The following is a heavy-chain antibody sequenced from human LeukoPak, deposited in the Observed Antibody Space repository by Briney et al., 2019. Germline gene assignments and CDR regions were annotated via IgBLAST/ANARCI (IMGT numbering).Heavy chain of an antibody. CDR1: GGSISSYY. V-gene: IGHV4-59*12. Sequence: SETLSLTCTVSGGSISSYYWSWIRQPPGKGLEWIGYIYYSGSTNYNPSLKSRVTISVDTSKNQFSLKLSSVTAADTAVYYCARRWNGGGPIDYWGQGTLVTGSS. CDR2: IYYSGST. J-gene: IGHJ4*02. D-gene: IGHD2-15*01. CDR3: ARRWNGGGPIDY.